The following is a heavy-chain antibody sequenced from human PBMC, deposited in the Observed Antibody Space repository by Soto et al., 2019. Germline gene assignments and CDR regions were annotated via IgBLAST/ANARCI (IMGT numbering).Heavy chain of an antibody. Sequence: GGSLRLSWRASGFTFSSYAVSWVRQAPGKGLEWVSAISGSGGSTYYADSVKGRFTISRDNSKNTLYLQMNSLRAEDTAVYYCAKDRSIFWFDPWGQGTLVTVSS. J-gene: IGHJ5*02. CDR2: ISGSGGST. CDR3: AKDRSIFWFDP. V-gene: IGHV3-23*01. CDR1: GFTFSSYA.